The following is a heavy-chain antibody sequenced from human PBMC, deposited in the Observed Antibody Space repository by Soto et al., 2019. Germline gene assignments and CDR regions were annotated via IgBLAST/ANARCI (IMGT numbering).Heavy chain of an antibody. D-gene: IGHD5-12*01. CDR1: GYDFSSYW. Sequence: GESLKISCKGSGYDFSSYWIAWVRQMPGKGLEWMGMIYPGDSDTKYSPSFQGRVTISADRSTSTAYLHWGSLTASDTARYFCARREKWHDFEYWGQGSLVTVPS. J-gene: IGHJ4*02. CDR2: IYPGDSDT. V-gene: IGHV5-51*01. CDR3: ARREKWHDFEY.